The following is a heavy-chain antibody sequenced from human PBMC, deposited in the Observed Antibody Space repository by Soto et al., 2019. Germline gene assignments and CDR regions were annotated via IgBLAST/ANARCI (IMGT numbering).Heavy chain of an antibody. CDR2: IYHSGST. V-gene: IGHV4-30-2*01. Sequence: SETLSLTCAVSGGSISNGRYSVSWIRQPPGKGLEWIGYIYHSGSTYYNPSLKSRVTISVDRSKNQFSLKLSSVTAADTAVYYCARVPDVWGQGTTVTVS. CDR3: ARVPDV. CDR1: GGSISNGRYS. J-gene: IGHJ6*02.